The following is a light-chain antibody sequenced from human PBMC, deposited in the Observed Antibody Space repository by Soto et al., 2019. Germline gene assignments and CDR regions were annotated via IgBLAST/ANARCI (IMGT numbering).Light chain of an antibody. CDR3: QPYGRSPFT. CDR2: GAS. Sequence: EIVLTQSPGTLSLSPGERATLSCRASQSVSSNNLAWYQQRPGQAPRVVIYGASTRATGIPERFSGSGSGTDFTLTISSLEPEDFAVYYCQPYGRSPFTFGPGTKVDIK. J-gene: IGKJ3*01. CDR1: QSVSSNN. V-gene: IGKV3-20*01.